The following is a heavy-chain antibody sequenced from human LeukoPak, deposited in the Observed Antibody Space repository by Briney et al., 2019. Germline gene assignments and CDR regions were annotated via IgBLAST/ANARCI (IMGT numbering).Heavy chain of an antibody. CDR3: SREDTAMVIGEGGLGY. CDR2: ISYDGSNK. V-gene: IGHV3-30-3*01. Sequence: PGGSLRLSCAASGFTFSSYAMPWVRQAPGKGLEWVAVISYDGSNKYYADSVKGRFTISRDNSKNTPYLQMNSLRAEDTAVYYCSREDTAMVIGEGGLGYWGQGTLVTVSS. J-gene: IGHJ4*02. D-gene: IGHD5-18*01. CDR1: GFTFSSYA.